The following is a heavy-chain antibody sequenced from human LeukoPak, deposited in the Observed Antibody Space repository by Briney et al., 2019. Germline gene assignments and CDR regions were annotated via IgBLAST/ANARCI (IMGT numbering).Heavy chain of an antibody. J-gene: IGHJ4*02. CDR3: EWSGYSSSSWYYFDY. D-gene: IGHD6-13*01. CDR2: ISYDGSNK. CDR1: GFTFSSYA. V-gene: IGHV3-30-3*01. Sequence: GRSLRLSCAASGFTFSSYAMHWVRQAPGKGLEWVAVISYDGSNKYYADSVKGRFTISRDNSKNTLYLQMNSLRAEDTAVYYCEWSGYSSSSWYYFDYWGQGTMVTVSS.